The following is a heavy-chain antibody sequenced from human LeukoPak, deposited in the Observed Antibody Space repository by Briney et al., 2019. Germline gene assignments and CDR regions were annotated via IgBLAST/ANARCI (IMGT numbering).Heavy chain of an antibody. CDR2: INTNTGNP. Sequence: ASVTVSCKASGYSFTTYAMNWVRQAPGQGLEWMGWINTNTGNPTYAQGFTGRFVFSLDTSVSTAYLQFSSLKAEDTAVYYCARGVYDSSGYQKDYWGQGTLVTVSS. V-gene: IGHV7-4-1*02. CDR3: ARGVYDSSGYQKDY. D-gene: IGHD3-22*01. CDR1: GYSFTTYA. J-gene: IGHJ4*02.